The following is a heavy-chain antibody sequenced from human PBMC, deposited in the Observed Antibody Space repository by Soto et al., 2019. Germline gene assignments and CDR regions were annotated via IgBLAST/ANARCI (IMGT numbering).Heavy chain of an antibody. J-gene: IGHJ4*02. CDR1: GFMFDSFA. CDR2: INGGSDSI. D-gene: IGHD6-19*01. Sequence: EVQLVESGGGLVQPGGSLRLYCVGSGFMFDSFAMNWVRQAPGKGLEGVAYINGGSDSIYYAESVKGRFTISRDNARNSLALQMNSLSDGDTAVYYCAKSGDSAGWGIDFWGQGTLVTVSS. CDR3: AKSGDSAGWGIDF. V-gene: IGHV3-48*02.